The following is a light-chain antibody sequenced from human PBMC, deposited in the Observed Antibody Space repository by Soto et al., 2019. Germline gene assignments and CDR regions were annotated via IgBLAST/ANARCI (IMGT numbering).Light chain of an antibody. Sequence: SYELTQPPSVSVSPGQTASITCSGDKLGDKYACWYQQKPGQSPVLVIYQDSKRPSGIPERFSGSNSGNTATLTISGTQAEDEADYYCQSYDSSLSGSVFGTGTKLTVL. CDR2: QDS. CDR3: QSYDSSLSGSV. V-gene: IGLV3-1*01. J-gene: IGLJ1*01. CDR1: KLGDKY.